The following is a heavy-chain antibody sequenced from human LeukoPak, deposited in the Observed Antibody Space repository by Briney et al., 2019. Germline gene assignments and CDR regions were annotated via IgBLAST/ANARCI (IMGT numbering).Heavy chain of an antibody. J-gene: IGHJ2*01. V-gene: IGHV3-30*02. CDR2: IRYDGSNK. CDR3: AKAPGYCSSTSCYGSYWYFDL. D-gene: IGHD2-2*01. Sequence: GGSLRLXCAASGFTFSSYGMHWVRQAPGKVLEWVAFIRYDGSNKYYADSVKGRFTISRDNSKNTLYLQMNSLRAEDTAVYYCAKAPGYCSSTSCYGSYWYFDLWGRGTLVTVSS. CDR1: GFTFSSYG.